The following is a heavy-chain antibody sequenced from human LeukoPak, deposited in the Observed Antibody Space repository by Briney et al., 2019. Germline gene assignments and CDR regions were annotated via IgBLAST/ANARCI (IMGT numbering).Heavy chain of an antibody. J-gene: IGHJ3*02. CDR1: GFTFSVYW. CDR2: INQDGSEQ. Sequence: GGSLRLSCAASGFTFSVYWMTWVRQAPEKGLEWVANINQDGSEQYYVDSVRGRFTISRDNAKNSLYLQMNSLRVEDTAAYFCARGGDSSGSRRTACDIWGQGTMVTVSS. D-gene: IGHD3-22*01. V-gene: IGHV3-7*05. CDR3: ARGGDSSGSRRTACDI.